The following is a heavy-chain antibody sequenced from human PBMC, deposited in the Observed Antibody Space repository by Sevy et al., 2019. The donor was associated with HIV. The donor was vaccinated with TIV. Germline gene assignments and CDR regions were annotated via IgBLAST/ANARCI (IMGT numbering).Heavy chain of an antibody. Sequence: GESLKISCKGSGYNFTSYWIGWVRQIPGKGLEWMGIIYPGDSDTRYSPAFQGQVTISPDKSISTAYLQWSSRKASDTAMYYCARRLAKQNWFDPWGQGTLVTVSS. CDR1: GYNFTSYW. D-gene: IGHD6-19*01. V-gene: IGHV5-51*01. CDR3: ARRLAKQNWFDP. J-gene: IGHJ5*02. CDR2: IYPGDSDT.